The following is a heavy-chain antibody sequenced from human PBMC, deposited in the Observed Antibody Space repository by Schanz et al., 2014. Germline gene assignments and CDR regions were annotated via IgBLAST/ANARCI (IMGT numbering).Heavy chain of an antibody. V-gene: IGHV1-2*02. CDR1: GYSFSDYF. Sequence: QVQLVQSGAEVKKPGASVKVSCKTSGYSFSDYFIHWVRQAPGQGLEWMGWLNPDSGDTHSAQKFQGRVTMPWDRSISTANMELSRLRSDDTAVYYCARENKDYDSILNKFFHYGLDLWGQGTTVTVSS. CDR3: ARENKDYDSILNKFFHYGLDL. CDR2: LNPDSGDT. D-gene: IGHD3-3*02. J-gene: IGHJ6*02.